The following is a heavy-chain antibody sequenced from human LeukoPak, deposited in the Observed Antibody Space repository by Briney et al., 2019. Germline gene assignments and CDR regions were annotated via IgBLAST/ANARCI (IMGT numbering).Heavy chain of an antibody. V-gene: IGHV1-69*05. CDR1: GGTFSSYA. Sequence: ASVKVSCKASGGTFSSYAISWVRQAPGQGLEWMGGIIPIYGTANYAQKFQGRVTITTDESTSTAYMELSSLRSEDTAVYYCASDYGGREFDYWGQGTLVTVSS. CDR3: ASDYGGREFDY. J-gene: IGHJ4*02. D-gene: IGHD4-23*01. CDR2: IIPIYGTA.